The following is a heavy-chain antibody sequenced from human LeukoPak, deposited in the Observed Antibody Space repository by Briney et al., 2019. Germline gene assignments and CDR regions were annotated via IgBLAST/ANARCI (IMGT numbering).Heavy chain of an antibody. D-gene: IGHD5-24*01. Sequence: GGSLRLSCAASGFTFNIYAMSWVRQAPEKGLEWVSAISETSRKTYYADPVKGRFTISRDNFKNTLYLQMNDLRDEDTAVYYCVQEARRDGYKLAPVAEHWGQGTLVTVSS. CDR3: VQEARRDGYKLAPVAEH. V-gene: IGHV3-23*01. J-gene: IGHJ1*01. CDR1: GFTFNIYA. CDR2: ISETSRKT.